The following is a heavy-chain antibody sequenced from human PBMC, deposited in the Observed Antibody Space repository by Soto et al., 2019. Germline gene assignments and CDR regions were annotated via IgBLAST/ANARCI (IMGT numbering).Heavy chain of an antibody. CDR2: ISSSSSYI. D-gene: IGHD2-15*01. Sequence: GGSLRLSCAASGFTFSSYSMNWVRQAPGKGLEWVSSISSSSSYIYYADSVKGRFTISRDNAKNSLYLQMNSLRAEDTAVFYCVRGRIGYCSGGSCWTDAFDLWGQGTMVTVSS. J-gene: IGHJ3*01. CDR3: VRGRIGYCSGGSCWTDAFDL. V-gene: IGHV3-21*01. CDR1: GFTFSSYS.